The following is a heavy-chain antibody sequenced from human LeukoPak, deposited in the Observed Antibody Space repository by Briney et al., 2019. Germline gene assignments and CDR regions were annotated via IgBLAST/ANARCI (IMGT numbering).Heavy chain of an antibody. CDR1: GYTFTSNY. CDR3: ARASGSSAVPFDY. J-gene: IGHJ4*02. D-gene: IGHD3-10*01. CDR2: IAPSSGTT. V-gene: IGHV1-46*01. Sequence: ASVKVSCKASGYTFTSNYMHWVRQAPGQGLVWMGVIAPSSGTTSYAQKFQGRVTMTRDTSTSTLYMELSSLTSEDTAVYYCARASGSSAVPFDYWGQGTLVTVSS.